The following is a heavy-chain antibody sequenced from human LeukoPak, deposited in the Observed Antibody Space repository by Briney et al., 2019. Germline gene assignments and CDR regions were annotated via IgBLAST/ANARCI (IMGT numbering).Heavy chain of an antibody. J-gene: IGHJ4*02. V-gene: IGHV3-23*01. CDR3: AKEDYYDSSGYFGY. Sequence: AESLRLSCAASGFTFSSYAMSWVRQAPGKGLEWVSAISGSGGSTYYADSVKSRFTISRDNSKNTLYLQMNSLRAEDTAVYYCAKEDYYDSSGYFGYWGQGTLVTVSS. D-gene: IGHD3-22*01. CDR1: GFTFSSYA. CDR2: ISGSGGST.